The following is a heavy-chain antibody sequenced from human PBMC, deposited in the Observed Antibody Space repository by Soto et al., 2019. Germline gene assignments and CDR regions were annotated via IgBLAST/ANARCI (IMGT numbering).Heavy chain of an antibody. Sequence: QVQLVESGGGVVQPGRSLRLSCAASGFTFSSYGMHWVRQAPGKGLEWGAVISYDGSNKYYADSVQGRFTISRDNSQHTLYLHMNGLRSEDTAVYYCAKAQGGWELPHWYFALWGRGTLVTVSS. CDR1: GFTFSSYG. V-gene: IGHV3-30*18. D-gene: IGHD1-26*01. CDR3: AKAQGGWELPHWYFAL. CDR2: ISYDGSNK. J-gene: IGHJ2*01.